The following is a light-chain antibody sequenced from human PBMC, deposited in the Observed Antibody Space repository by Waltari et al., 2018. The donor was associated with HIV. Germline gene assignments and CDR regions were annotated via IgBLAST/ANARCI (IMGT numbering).Light chain of an antibody. CDR2: EVR. CDR1: SSDIGLYNF. Sequence: QSALTQPPSASGSPGQSVTISCAGTSSDIGLYNFVSWYQHHPGKAPKLMISEVRRRPSGVPDRFSGSKSGNTASLTVLGLQAEDEAAYYCFSYAGNNYLLFGGGTKLTVL. J-gene: IGLJ2*01. V-gene: IGLV2-8*01. CDR3: FSYAGNNYLL.